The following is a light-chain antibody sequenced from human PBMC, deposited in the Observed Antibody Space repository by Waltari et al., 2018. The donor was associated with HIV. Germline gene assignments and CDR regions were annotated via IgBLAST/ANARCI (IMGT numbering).Light chain of an antibody. Sequence: QSVLTQPPSVSAAPGQKVTFSCSGSTSNIGKNFVSWYQQLPEAAPQLIIYDNNKRPSGGPDRFSGSKSATSATLAITGLQTGDEADYYCGTWDSSVSAGVFGGGTKLTVL. V-gene: IGLV1-51*01. CDR3: GTWDSSVSAGV. CDR1: TSNIGKNF. CDR2: DNN. J-gene: IGLJ2*01.